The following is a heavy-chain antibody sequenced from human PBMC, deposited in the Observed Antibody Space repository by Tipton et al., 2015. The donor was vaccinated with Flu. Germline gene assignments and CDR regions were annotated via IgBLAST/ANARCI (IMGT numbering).Heavy chain of an antibody. CDR3: ARDGGFEGDYGRNWFDP. J-gene: IGHJ5*02. CDR1: GGSISRGAYY. CDR2: SYYSGNT. Sequence: TLSLTCTVSGGSISRGAYYWNWIRQSPEKGLEWIGYSYYSGNTYYNPTLKSRVTISVEASKNQFSLKLSSVTAADTAVYYCARDGGFEGDYGRNWFDPWGQGTLVTVSS. D-gene: IGHD4-17*01. V-gene: IGHV4-31*03.